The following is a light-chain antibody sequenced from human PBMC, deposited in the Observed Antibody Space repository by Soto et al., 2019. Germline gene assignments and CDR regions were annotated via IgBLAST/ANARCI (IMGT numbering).Light chain of an antibody. J-gene: IGKJ2*01. CDR3: QQYNSFSYT. Sequence: DIPMTQSPSTLSASVGDRVTITCRASQTISSWLAWYQQKPGRAPKLLIYGASTLESGVPSRFSGSGSGTEFTLTISSLQPDDFATYYFQQYNSFSYTFGQGTKLEI. CDR1: QTISSW. CDR2: GAS. V-gene: IGKV1-5*03.